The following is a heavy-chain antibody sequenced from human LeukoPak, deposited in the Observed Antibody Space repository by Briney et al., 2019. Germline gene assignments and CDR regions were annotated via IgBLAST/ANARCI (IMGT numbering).Heavy chain of an antibody. CDR3: ARLLGATRRYFDY. Sequence: SETLPLTCTVSGGSISSSSYYWGWIRQPPGKGLEWIGSISYSGSTYYNPSLKSRVTISVDTSMNQFSLKLSSVTAADTAVYYCARLLGATRRYFDYWGQGALVTVSS. J-gene: IGHJ4*02. V-gene: IGHV4-39*01. CDR2: ISYSGST. D-gene: IGHD1-26*01. CDR1: GGSISSSSYY.